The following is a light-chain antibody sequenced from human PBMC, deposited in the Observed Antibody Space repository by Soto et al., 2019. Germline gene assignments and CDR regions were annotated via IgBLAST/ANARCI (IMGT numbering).Light chain of an antibody. V-gene: IGKV1-5*01. J-gene: IGKJ5*01. Sequence: DIQMTQSPSTLPASVGDIVTITCRASQSISNWLAWYQQKPGTAPKVLIYDASTLKTGVPSRFSGSGSGSEFNFTITGLQPDDFATYFCQQYNTYSTFGQGTRLEIK. CDR1: QSISNW. CDR2: DAS. CDR3: QQYNTYST.